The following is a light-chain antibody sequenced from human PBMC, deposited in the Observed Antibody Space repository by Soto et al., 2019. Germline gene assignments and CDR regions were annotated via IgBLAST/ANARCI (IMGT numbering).Light chain of an antibody. J-gene: IGKJ5*01. CDR1: QSIGNW. CDR3: QQDKSFPLT. Sequence: DLQMTQSPSSVSASGGDRVTITCRASQSIGNWLAWYQQKPGKAPKLLIYAASTLQGGVPSRFIGIGSGTDFTLTISSLQPDDFATYYCQQDKSFPLTFGQGTRLEFK. V-gene: IGKV1-12*01. CDR2: AAS.